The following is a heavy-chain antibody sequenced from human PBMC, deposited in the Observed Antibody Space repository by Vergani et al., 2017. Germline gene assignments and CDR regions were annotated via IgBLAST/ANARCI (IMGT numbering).Heavy chain of an antibody. J-gene: IGHJ4*02. D-gene: IGHD1-1*01. V-gene: IGHV3-23*03. CDR1: GFTSRSYT. CDR2: ILPRRKT. CDR3: AKDRVPDNRWNFDY. Sequence: EVQLLESGGDLVQPGKSLRLSCAASGFTSRSYTMNWVCRTPGKGLECVSGILPRRKTYYADSVKGRFTISRDNSKNMVFLDMRSLTADDTAVYYCAKDRVPDNRWNFDYWCQGTLVTVSS.